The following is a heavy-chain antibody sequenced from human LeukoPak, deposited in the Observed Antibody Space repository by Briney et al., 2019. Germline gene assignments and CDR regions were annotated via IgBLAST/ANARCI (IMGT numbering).Heavy chain of an antibody. CDR1: GGSISSYY. D-gene: IGHD3-10*01. CDR3: ARGRREVTMVRGVRFDY. V-gene: IGHV4-34*01. J-gene: IGHJ4*02. CDR2: INHSGST. Sequence: SETLSLTCTVSGGSISSYYWSWIRQPPGKGLEWIGEINHSGSTNYNPSLKSRVTISVDTSKNQFSLKLSSVTAADTAVYYCARGRREVTMVRGVRFDYWGQGTLVTVSS.